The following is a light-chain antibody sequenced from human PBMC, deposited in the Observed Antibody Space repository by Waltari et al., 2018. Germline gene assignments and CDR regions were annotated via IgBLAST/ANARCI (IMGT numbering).Light chain of an antibody. CDR2: GTS. CDR1: QSVSRH. J-gene: IGKJ1*01. V-gene: IGKV3-15*01. Sequence: DIVLTQSPPTLSLSPGESGTLSCRASQSVSRHLAWYQQKPGQAPRLLIYGTSARATGIPSRFRGSGSGTEFTLTISSLQSEDSAVYYCQQYETFGQGTKVEIK. CDR3: QQYET.